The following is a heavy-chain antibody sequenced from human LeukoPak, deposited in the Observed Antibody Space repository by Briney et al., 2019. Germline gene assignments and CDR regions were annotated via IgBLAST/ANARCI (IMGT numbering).Heavy chain of an antibody. Sequence: ASVKVSCKASGYTFTSYGISWVRQAPGQGLEWMGWISGYNGHTKYAQKVQGRVTMTTDTSTNTAYMELRSLRSDDTAVYYCARGDGYCSGGSCMIFDYWGQGTLVTVSS. J-gene: IGHJ4*02. CDR2: ISGYNGHT. V-gene: IGHV1-18*01. D-gene: IGHD2-15*01. CDR1: GYTFTSYG. CDR3: ARGDGYCSGGSCMIFDY.